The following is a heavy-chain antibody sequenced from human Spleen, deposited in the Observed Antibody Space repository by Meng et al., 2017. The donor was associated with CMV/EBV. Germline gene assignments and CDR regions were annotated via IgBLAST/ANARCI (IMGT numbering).Heavy chain of an antibody. J-gene: IGHJ4*02. V-gene: IGHV4-4*02. Sequence: LTCAGSGASISNNNWWTWVRQTPGKGLEWIGEIYRSGTTNYNPSLKSRVTISVDKSKSHFSLNLRSVTAADTALYYCARDTGNYFDYWGQGTLVTVSS. CDR2: IYRSGTT. CDR1: GASISNNNW. D-gene: IGHD2-8*02. CDR3: ARDTGNYFDY.